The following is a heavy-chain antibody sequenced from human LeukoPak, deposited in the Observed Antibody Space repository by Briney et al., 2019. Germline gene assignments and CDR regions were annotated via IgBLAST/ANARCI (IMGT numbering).Heavy chain of an antibody. CDR2: ITSDGGRT. V-gene: IGHV3-64*01. D-gene: IGHD3-10*01. CDR3: ARSRGLDVHYYYYMDV. J-gene: IGHJ6*03. CDR1: GFTFSSYA. Sequence: GGSLRLSCAASGFTFSSYAVHWVRQAPGKGLEYVSAITSDGGRTYYANSVKGRFTISGDNSKNTLYLQMGRLRAEDMAVYYCARSRGLDVHYYYYMDVWGKGTTVTVSS.